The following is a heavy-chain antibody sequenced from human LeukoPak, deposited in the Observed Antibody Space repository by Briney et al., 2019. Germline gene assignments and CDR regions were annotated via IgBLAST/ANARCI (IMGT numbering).Heavy chain of an antibody. CDR3: ARYLDDFWSGYSAFDY. CDR2: TNSDGSST. Sequence: GGSLRLSCAASGFTFSSYWMHWVRQGPGKGLVWVSRTNSDGSSTSYADSVKGRFTISRDNAKNTLYLQMNSLRAEDTAVYYCARYLDDFWSGYSAFDYWGQGTLVTVSS. CDR1: GFTFSSYW. V-gene: IGHV3-74*01. D-gene: IGHD3-3*01. J-gene: IGHJ4*02.